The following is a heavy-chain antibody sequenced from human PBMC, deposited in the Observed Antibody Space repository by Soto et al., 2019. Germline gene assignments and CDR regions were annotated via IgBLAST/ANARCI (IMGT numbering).Heavy chain of an antibody. J-gene: IGHJ4*02. CDR3: AKLDLPGMGSSSSPFDY. D-gene: IGHD6-6*01. V-gene: IGHV3-23*01. Sequence: EVQLLESGGGLVQPGGSRRLSCAASGFTFRSYPMSWFGQAPGKGLEWASAIIGSGGSTYYADSVKGRFTISRDNSKNTLYLQMNSLRAEDTAVYYCAKLDLPGMGSSSSPFDYWGQGTLVTVSS. CDR1: GFTFRSYP. CDR2: IIGSGGST.